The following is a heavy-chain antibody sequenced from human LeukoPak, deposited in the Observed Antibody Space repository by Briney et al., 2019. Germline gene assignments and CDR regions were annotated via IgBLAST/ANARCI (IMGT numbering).Heavy chain of an antibody. CDR2: INHSGST. D-gene: IGHD3-10*01. CDR1: GGSFSGYY. CDR3: ARYEFDYYGSGRPYNWFDP. V-gene: IGHV4-34*01. Sequence: SETLSLTCAVYGGSFSGYYWSWIRQPPGKGLEWIGEINHSGSTNYNPSLKSRVTISVDTSKNQFSLKLSSVTAADTAVYYCARYEFDYYGSGRPYNWFDPWGQGTLVTVSS. J-gene: IGHJ5*02.